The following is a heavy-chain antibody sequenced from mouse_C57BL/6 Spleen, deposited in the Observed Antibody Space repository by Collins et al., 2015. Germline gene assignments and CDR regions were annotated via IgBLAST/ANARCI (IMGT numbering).Heavy chain of an antibody. CDR3: ARSGYYGSSPWFAY. D-gene: IGHD1-1*01. V-gene: IGHV1-26*01. CDR2: INPNNGGT. CDR1: GYTFTDYY. Sequence: EVQLQQSGPELVKPGASVKISCKASGYTFTDYYMNWVKQSHGKSLEWIGDINPNNGGTSYNQKFKGKATLTVDKSPSTAYMELRSLTSEDSAVYYCARSGYYGSSPWFAYWGQGTLVTVSA. J-gene: IGHJ3*01.